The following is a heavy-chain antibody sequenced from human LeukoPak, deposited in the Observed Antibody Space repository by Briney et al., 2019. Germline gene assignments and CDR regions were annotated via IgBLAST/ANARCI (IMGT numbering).Heavy chain of an antibody. V-gene: IGHV1-2*06. D-gene: IGHD5-12*01. Sequence: ASVKVSCKTSGYTFTVHYIHWLRQAPGQGLEWMGHIKTNSGGTIYAQKFQGRVAMTRDTSISTAYMELSSLRSEDTAVYYCATYGGYDINFDYWGQGTLVTVSS. CDR3: ATYGGYDINFDY. CDR1: GYTFTVHY. J-gene: IGHJ4*02. CDR2: IKTNSGGT.